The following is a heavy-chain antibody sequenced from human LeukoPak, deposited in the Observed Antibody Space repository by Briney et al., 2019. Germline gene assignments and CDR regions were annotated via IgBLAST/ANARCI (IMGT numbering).Heavy chain of an antibody. CDR2: IYYKGDT. Sequence: SETLSLTCTVSGVSISNSNYYWGWIRQPPGKGVEWLAGIYYKGDTYYSPSLNSRVTISVDTSKSQFSLKLMSVTAADTAVYYCARFIPRWGFEYWGQGTLVTVSS. D-gene: IGHD5-24*01. V-gene: IGHV4-39*01. CDR3: ARFIPRWGFEY. CDR1: GVSISNSNYY. J-gene: IGHJ4*02.